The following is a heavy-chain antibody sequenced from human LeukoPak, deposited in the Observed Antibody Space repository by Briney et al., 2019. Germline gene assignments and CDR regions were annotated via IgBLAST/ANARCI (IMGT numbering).Heavy chain of an antibody. CDR2: IKQDGSEK. J-gene: IGHJ4*02. Sequence: GGSLRLSCAASGFTVSSNYMSWVRQAPGKGLELVANIKQDGSEKYYVDSVKGRFTISRDNAKNSLYLQMNSLRAEDTAVYYCARDRVWTVLYWGQGTLVTVSS. CDR1: GFTVSSNY. D-gene: IGHD6-13*01. CDR3: ARDRVWTVLY. V-gene: IGHV3-7*01.